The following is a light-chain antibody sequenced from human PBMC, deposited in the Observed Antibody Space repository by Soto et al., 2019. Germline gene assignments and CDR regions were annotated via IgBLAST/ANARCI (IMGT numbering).Light chain of an antibody. V-gene: IGKV1-39*01. CDR1: QRISNY. Sequence: DIQMTQSPSSLSASVGDRVTISCRASQRISNYLNWYQQKLGKAPKLLIYASSTLQSGVPSRFSGSGSGTDFTLTISNLQPEDFATYYCQQSYSTPLTFGGGTKVEIK. CDR2: ASS. J-gene: IGKJ4*02. CDR3: QQSYSTPLT.